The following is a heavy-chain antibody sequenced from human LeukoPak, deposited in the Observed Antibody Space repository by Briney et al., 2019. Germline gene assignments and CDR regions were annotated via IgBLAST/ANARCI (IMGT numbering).Heavy chain of an antibody. CDR3: AKDLLDGQPQGYFDY. CDR2: ISWNSGSI. CDR1: GFTFSSYE. Sequence: GGSLRLSCVASGFTFSSYEMNWVRQAPGKGLEWVSGISWNSGSIGYADSAKGRFTISRDNAKNSLYLQMNSLRAEDTALYYCAKDLLDGQPQGYFDYWGQGTLVTVSS. V-gene: IGHV3-9*01. J-gene: IGHJ4*02. D-gene: IGHD3-3*01.